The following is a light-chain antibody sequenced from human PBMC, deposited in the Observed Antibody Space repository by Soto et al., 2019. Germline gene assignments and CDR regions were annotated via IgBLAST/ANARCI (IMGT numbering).Light chain of an antibody. CDR3: QQRQYWPPIT. Sequence: EIVFTQSPCTLSLSPGESATLSCRASQSVSSNLAWHQQKPGQAPRILIYDASNRATGIPARFTGSGSGTDFNLTISTLEPEDFAVYYCQQRQYWPPITFGQGTRLEIK. CDR1: QSVSSN. V-gene: IGKV3-11*01. J-gene: IGKJ5*01. CDR2: DAS.